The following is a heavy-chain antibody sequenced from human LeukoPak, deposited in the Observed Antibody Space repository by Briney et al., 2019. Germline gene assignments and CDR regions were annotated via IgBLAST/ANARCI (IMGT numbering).Heavy chain of an antibody. Sequence: ASVKVSCKASGYTFTGYYMHWVRQAPGQGLEWMGWINPNSGGTNYAQKFQGRVTMTRDTSISTAYMELSRLRSEDTAVYYCAREVAAAGKGDSAWFDPWGQGTLVTVSS. V-gene: IGHV1-2*02. CDR1: GYTFTGYY. CDR3: AREVAAAGKGDSAWFDP. J-gene: IGHJ5*02. D-gene: IGHD6-13*01. CDR2: INPNSGGT.